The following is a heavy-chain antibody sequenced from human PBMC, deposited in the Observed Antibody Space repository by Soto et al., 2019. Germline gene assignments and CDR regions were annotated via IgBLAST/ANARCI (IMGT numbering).Heavy chain of an antibody. J-gene: IGHJ5*02. V-gene: IGHV4-4*07. Sequence: ASETLSLTCTVSGGSISSYYWSWIRQPARKGLEWIGRIYTSGSTNYNPSLKSRVTMSVDTSKNQFSLKLSSVTAADTAVYYCARGFSYCSSTSCSNWFDPWGQGTLVTVSS. CDR1: GGSISSYY. CDR3: ARGFSYCSSTSCSNWFDP. CDR2: IYTSGST. D-gene: IGHD2-2*01.